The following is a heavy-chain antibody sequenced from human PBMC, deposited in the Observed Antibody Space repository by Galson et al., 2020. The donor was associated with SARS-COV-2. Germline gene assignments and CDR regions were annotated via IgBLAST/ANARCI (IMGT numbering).Heavy chain of an antibody. CDR1: GYTFTGHY. D-gene: IGHD3-10*01. Sequence: ASVKVSCKPSGYTFTGHYMHWVRQAPGQGLEWMGWINPNSGGTKYAQKFQGRVTMTRDTSISTAYMELSRLRSDDTAIYDCARAGQSPDYYYYYSLDVWGQGTTVTVSS. V-gene: IGHV1-2*02. CDR2: INPNSGGT. J-gene: IGHJ6*02. CDR3: ARAGQSPDYYYYYSLDV.